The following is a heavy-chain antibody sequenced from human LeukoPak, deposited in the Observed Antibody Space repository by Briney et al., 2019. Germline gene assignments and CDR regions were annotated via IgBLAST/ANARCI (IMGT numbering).Heavy chain of an antibody. D-gene: IGHD3-10*01. CDR2: INPNSGGT. V-gene: IGHV1-2*02. Sequence: GASVKVSCKASGYTFTGYYMHWVRQAPGQGLEWMGWINPNSGGTNYAQKFQGRVTMTRDTSISTAYMELSRLRSDDTAVYYCARGSFSRLQRGGITMVRGAGAYMDVWGKGTTVTISS. CDR1: GYTFTGYY. CDR3: ARGSFSRLQRGGITMVRGAGAYMDV. J-gene: IGHJ6*03.